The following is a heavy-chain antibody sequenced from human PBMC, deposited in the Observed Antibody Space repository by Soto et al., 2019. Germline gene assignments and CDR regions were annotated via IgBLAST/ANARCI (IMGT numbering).Heavy chain of an antibody. CDR2: LNTDGRRT. CDR1: GFTFSNYW. Sequence: EVQLVESGGDLVQPGGSLRLSCAASGFTFSNYWMHWVRQAPGKGLVWVSRLNTDGRRTDYADSVKGRFTISRDNARNTLYLQINSLTAEDMAVYYCARDLGGDGSYWGQGTLVTVSS. V-gene: IGHV3-74*01. J-gene: IGHJ4*02. D-gene: IGHD1-26*01. CDR3: ARDLGGDGSY.